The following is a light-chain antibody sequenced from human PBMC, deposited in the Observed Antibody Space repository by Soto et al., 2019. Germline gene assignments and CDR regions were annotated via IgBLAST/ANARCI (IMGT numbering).Light chain of an antibody. V-gene: IGKV3-20*01. CDR2: GAS. J-gene: IGKJ1*01. Sequence: EIVLTQSPGTLSLSPGERATLSCRASQIVGGDTLAWFQQRPGQAPRLVIYGASNRAAGTPDRFSGSGSGTDFTLTISRLEPEDFAVYYCQQYGSSGTFGQGTKVDIK. CDR3: QQYGSSGT. CDR1: QIVGGDT.